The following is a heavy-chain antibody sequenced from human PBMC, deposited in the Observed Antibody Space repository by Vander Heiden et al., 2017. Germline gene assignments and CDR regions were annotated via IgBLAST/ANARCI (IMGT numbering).Heavy chain of an antibody. CDR2: ISGSGDST. CDR1: GFTFSRYA. V-gene: IGHV3-23*01. J-gene: IGHJ6*02. Sequence: EVQLLESGGGLVQPGGSLILSCAASGFTFSRYAMSWVRQAPGKGVEWVSAISGSGDSTYYADSVKGRFTISRDNSKNTLYLQMNSLRAEDTAVYYCAKAAILGGYYYYGMDVWGQGTTVTVSS. CDR3: AKAAILGGYYYYGMDV.